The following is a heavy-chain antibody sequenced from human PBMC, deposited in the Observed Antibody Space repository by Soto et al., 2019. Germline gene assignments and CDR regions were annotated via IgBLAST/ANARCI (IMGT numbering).Heavy chain of an antibody. V-gene: IGHV3-7*04. Sequence: EVQLVESGGGLVQPGGSLRLSCAASGFTFSSYWMSWVRQAPGKGLEWVANIKQDGSEKYYVDSVKGRFTISRDNAKNSLYLQINSLRAEDTAVYYCARADYYGSGSYTFDYWGQGTLVTVSS. D-gene: IGHD3-10*01. CDR2: IKQDGSEK. CDR1: GFTFSSYW. CDR3: ARADYYGSGSYTFDY. J-gene: IGHJ4*02.